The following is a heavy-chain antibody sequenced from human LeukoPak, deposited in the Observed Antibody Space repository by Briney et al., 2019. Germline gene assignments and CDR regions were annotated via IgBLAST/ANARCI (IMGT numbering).Heavy chain of an antibody. D-gene: IGHD4-23*01. J-gene: IGHJ6*03. Sequence: GGSLRLSCAASGFTFSRNAMSWVRQAPGKGLEWVSSISGSVSDTYYADSVKGRFTISRDNSKNTLYLQMNSLRAEDTAVYYCAKGVYGGNSIWGYYYYYYMDVWGKGTTVTVSS. CDR3: AKGVYGGNSIWGYYYYYYMDV. CDR1: GFTFSRNA. V-gene: IGHV3-23*01. CDR2: ISGSVSDT.